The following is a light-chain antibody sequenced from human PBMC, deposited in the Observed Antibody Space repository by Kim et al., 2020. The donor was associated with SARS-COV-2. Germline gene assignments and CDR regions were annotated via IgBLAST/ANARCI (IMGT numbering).Light chain of an antibody. CDR1: SRDVGGYNY. CDR2: AVS. Sequence: QPITISCTGTSRDVGGYNYVSWYQQHPGTAPKLMIYAVSNRPSGVSNRFSGSKSGNTASLTISGLQAEDEADYYCSSYTRSTTYYVFGTGTKVTVL. J-gene: IGLJ1*01. V-gene: IGLV2-14*03. CDR3: SSYTRSTTYYV.